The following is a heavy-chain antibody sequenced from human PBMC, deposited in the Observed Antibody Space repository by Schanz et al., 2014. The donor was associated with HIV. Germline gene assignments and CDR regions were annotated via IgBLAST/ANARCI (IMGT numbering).Heavy chain of an antibody. Sequence: EVQVVESGGGLVQPGGSLRLSCTTSGFIFSDHFMGWVRQAPGKGLEWVARSRVKSDSYATEYAASVTGRFTISRDDSKNSVYLQMNSLNIEDTAVYYCARDLYCTGGRCYPNRYGLDVWGQGTTVTVSS. D-gene: IGHD2-15*01. CDR1: GFIFSDHF. V-gene: IGHV3-72*01. CDR2: SRVKSDSYAT. J-gene: IGHJ6*02. CDR3: ARDLYCTGGRCYPNRYGLDV.